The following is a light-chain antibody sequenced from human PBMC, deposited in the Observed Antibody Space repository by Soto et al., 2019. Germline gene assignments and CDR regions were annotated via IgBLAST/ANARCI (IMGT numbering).Light chain of an antibody. Sequence: EILVTQSPATLSLSPGERATLSCRANQSVSNHLAWYQHKPGQPPRLLIYGASTRAPGITGRFGGSGSGTEFTLTISSLQPEDFASYYCQQYNSYSGTVGQGTQVEIK. V-gene: IGKV3D-15*01. CDR1: QSVSNH. J-gene: IGKJ1*01. CDR2: GAS. CDR3: QQYNSYSGT.